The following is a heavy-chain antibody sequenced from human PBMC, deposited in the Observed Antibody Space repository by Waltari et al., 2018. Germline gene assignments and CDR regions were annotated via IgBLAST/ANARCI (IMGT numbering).Heavy chain of an antibody. V-gene: IGHV5-51*01. CDR2: IYPGDSDT. D-gene: IGHD3-3*01. CDR1: GYSFTTYW. J-gene: IGHJ3*02. Sequence: EVQLVQSGAEVKKPGESLKISCKASGYSFTTYWIGWVRQMPGKGLEWMGSIYPGDSDTRYSPSFEGKVTIAADESISTAYLQWSSLKASDTAMYYCARHPNSYYDFWDGYFEAFDMWGRGTMVTVSS. CDR3: ARHPNSYYDFWDGYFEAFDM.